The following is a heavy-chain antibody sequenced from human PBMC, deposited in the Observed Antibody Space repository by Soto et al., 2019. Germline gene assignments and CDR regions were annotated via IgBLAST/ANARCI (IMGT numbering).Heavy chain of an antibody. D-gene: IGHD3-9*01. CDR3: TATPNLLDWLPLYSYCRDV. CDR1: GFPFSNAS. CDR2: IKSKTDVGTT. J-gene: IGHJ6*02. Sequence: GSRRLSCAASGFPFSNASMSWVRQAPGKGLEWVGRIKSKTDVGTTDYAAPVKGRFTISRDDSKNTLYLQMKSLKTEDTAVYYCTATPNLLDWLPLYSYCRDVWRQGTTVTVS. V-gene: IGHV3-15*01.